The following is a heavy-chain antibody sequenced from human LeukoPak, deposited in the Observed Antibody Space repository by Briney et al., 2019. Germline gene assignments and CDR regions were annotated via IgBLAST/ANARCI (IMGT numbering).Heavy chain of an antibody. CDR3: ARVQSITMPYYFDY. D-gene: IGHD3-10*01. J-gene: IGHJ4*02. CDR1: GGSFSGYY. V-gene: IGHV4-34*01. CDR2: INHSGST. Sequence: PSETLSLTCAVYGGSFSGYYWSWIRQPPGKGLEWIGEINHSGSTNYNPSLKSRVTISVDTSKNQFSLKLSSVTAADTAVYYCARVQSITMPYYFDYWGQGTLVTVSS.